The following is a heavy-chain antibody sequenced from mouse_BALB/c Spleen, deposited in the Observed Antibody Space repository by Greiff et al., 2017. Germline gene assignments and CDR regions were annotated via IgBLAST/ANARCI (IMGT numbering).Heavy chain of an antibody. J-gene: IGHJ2*01. Sequence: EVKLVESGGGLVQPGGSLRLSCATSGFTFPDYYMSWVRQPPGKALEWLGFIRNKANGYTTEYSASVKGRFTISRDNSQSILYLQMNTLRAEDSATYYCARVYGNYEDFDYWGQGTTLTVSS. CDR2: IRNKANGYTT. D-gene: IGHD2-1*01. CDR3: ARVYGNYEDFDY. CDR1: GFTFPDYY. V-gene: IGHV7-3*02.